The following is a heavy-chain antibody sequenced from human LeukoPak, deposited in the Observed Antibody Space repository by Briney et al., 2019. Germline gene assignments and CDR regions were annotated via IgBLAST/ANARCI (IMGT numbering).Heavy chain of an antibody. V-gene: IGHV4-34*01. J-gene: IGHJ4*02. D-gene: IGHD6-19*01. CDR2: IDHSGST. Sequence: SETLSLTCAVYGGSFSGYYWSWIRQPSGKGLEWIGEIDHSGSTNYNPSLKSRVTISVDTSKNQFSLKLSSVTAADTAVYYCARDSVAVAGTGGGFDYWGQGTLVTVSS. CDR3: ARDSVAVAGTGGGFDY. CDR1: GGSFSGYY.